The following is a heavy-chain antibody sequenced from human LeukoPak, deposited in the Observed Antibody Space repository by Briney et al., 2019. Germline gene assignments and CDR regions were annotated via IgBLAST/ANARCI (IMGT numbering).Heavy chain of an antibody. J-gene: IGHJ3*02. CDR3: ARSVPIDGTGYDAFDI. CDR2: IYYSGST. D-gene: IGHD5-24*01. Sequence: SETLSLTCTVSGGSISSYYWSWIRQPPGKGLEWIGYIYYSGSTNYNPSLKSRVTISVDTSKNQFSLELSSVTAADTAVYYCARSVPIDGTGYDAFDIWGQGTMVTVSS. CDR1: GGSISSYY. V-gene: IGHV4-59*01.